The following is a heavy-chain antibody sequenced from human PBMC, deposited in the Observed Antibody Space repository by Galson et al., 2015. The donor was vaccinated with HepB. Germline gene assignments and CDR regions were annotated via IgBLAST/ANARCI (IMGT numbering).Heavy chain of an antibody. Sequence: SVKVSCKASGGTFSSYAISWVRQAPGQGLEWMGGIIPIFGTANYAQKFQGRVTITADKSTSTAYMELSSLRSEDTAVYYCARRPGFGEFPYYYYGMDVWAKGPRSPSP. CDR2: IIPIFGTA. V-gene: IGHV1-69*06. CDR1: GGTFSSYA. CDR3: ARRPGFGEFPYYYYGMDV. J-gene: IGHJ6*02. D-gene: IGHD3-10*01.